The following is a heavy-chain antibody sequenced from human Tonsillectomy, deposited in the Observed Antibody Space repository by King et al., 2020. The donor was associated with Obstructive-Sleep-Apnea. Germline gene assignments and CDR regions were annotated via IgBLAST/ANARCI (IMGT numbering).Heavy chain of an antibody. V-gene: IGHV3-9*01. Sequence: VQLVEYGGGLVQPGRSLRLSCAASGFTFDDYAMHWVRQAPGKGLEWVSGISWNSGSIGYADSVKGRFTISRDNAKNSLYLQMNSLRAEDTALYYCAKDQKPTMVRGVSPDYWGQGTLVTVSS. CDR3: AKDQKPTMVRGVSPDY. CDR2: ISWNSGSI. CDR1: GFTFDDYA. D-gene: IGHD3-10*01. J-gene: IGHJ4*02.